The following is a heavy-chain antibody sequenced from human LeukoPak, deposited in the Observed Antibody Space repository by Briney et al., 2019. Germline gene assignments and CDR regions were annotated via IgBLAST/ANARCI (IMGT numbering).Heavy chain of an antibody. J-gene: IGHJ1*01. D-gene: IGHD4-17*01. CDR2: LIPNSGGT. CDR3: ARELTTVTTFEYFQH. CDR1: GYAFTGDD. Sequence: ASVKLSCKASGYAFTGDDMPWGRHAPGQGLECRGMLIPNSGGTNYAQKFQGRVTMTRDTSISTAYMELSRLRSDDTAVYYCARELTTVTTFEYFQHWGQGTLVTVSS. V-gene: IGHV1-2*02.